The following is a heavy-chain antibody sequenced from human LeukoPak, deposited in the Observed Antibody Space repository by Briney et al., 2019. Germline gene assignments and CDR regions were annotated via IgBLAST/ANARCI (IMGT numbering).Heavy chain of an antibody. CDR2: IKQDGSEK. CDR3: ARVMAGINFDY. Sequence: SGGSLRLSCAAAGFTFSNYWMNWVRQAPGKGLEWVAYIKQDGSEKYYVDSVKGRFTISRDNAKNSLYLQMNSLRAEDTAVYYCARVMAGINFDYWGQGTLVTVSS. D-gene: IGHD6-19*01. V-gene: IGHV3-7*01. J-gene: IGHJ4*02. CDR1: GFTFSNYW.